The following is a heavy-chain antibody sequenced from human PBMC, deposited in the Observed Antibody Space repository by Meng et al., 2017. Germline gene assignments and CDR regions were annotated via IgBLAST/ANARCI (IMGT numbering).Heavy chain of an antibody. V-gene: IGHV4-34*01. D-gene: IGHD6-6*01. Sequence: VMITRGGSRLLKPPETLSLTCAVYGGAFSGYYWSWIRQPPGKGLEWIGEINHSGSTNYNPSLKSRVTISVDTSKNQFSLKLSSVTAADTAVYYCARRRGGSSDWFDPWGQGTLVTVSS. CDR2: INHSGST. CDR1: GGAFSGYY. CDR3: ARRRGGSSDWFDP. J-gene: IGHJ5*02.